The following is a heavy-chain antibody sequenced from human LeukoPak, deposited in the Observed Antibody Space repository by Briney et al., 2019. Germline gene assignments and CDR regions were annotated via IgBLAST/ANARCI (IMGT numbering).Heavy chain of an antibody. CDR2: INPNSGGA. J-gene: IGHJ5*02. CDR3: ARAPRRAAAGTNWFDP. Sequence: ASVKVACKASGYTFTGYYMHWVRQAPGQGLEWMGWINPNSGGANYAQKFQGRVTMTRDTSISTAYMELSRLRSDDTAVYYCARAPRRAAAGTNWFDPWGQGTLVTVSS. V-gene: IGHV1-2*02. D-gene: IGHD6-13*01. CDR1: GYTFTGYY.